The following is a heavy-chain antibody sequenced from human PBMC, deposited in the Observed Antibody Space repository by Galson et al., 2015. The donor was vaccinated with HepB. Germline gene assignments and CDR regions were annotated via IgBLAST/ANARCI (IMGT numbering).Heavy chain of an antibody. CDR2: LYSGGPT. V-gene: IGHV3-66*02. CDR1: GFTVSSYF. D-gene: IGHD5-18*01. Sequence: SLRLSCAASGFTVSSYFMTWVRQAPGRGLECVSILYSGGPTYYADSVKGRFTISRDDSKNTLYLQMHSLRAEDTAVYYCAREDVRAFSYGQGRYYGMDVWGQGTTVTVSS. CDR3: AREDVRAFSYGQGRYYGMDV. J-gene: IGHJ6*02.